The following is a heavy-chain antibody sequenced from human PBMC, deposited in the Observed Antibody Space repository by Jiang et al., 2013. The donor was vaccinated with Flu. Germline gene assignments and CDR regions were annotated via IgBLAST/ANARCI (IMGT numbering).Heavy chain of an antibody. Sequence: SLTCAISGDSVSSNSASWHWIRQSPSRGREWLGRTYYRSKWFNDYGVSVRGRISINADTSKNEFSLHLNFVTPEDTAVYYCAKLSVAGKWYFDLWGRGTLVTVSS. J-gene: IGHJ2*01. CDR3: AKLSVAGKWYFDL. CDR2: TYYRSKWFN. D-gene: IGHD6-19*01. CDR1: GDSVSSNSAS. V-gene: IGHV6-1*01.